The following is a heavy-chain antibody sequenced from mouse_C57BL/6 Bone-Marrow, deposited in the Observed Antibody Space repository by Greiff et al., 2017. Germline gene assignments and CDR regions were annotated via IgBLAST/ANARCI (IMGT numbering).Heavy chain of an antibody. V-gene: IGHV1-64*01. CDR2: IHPNSGST. D-gene: IGHD1-1*01. CDR3: ARSGLRYPAWVAY. CDR1: GYTFTSYW. J-gene: IGHJ3*01. Sequence: VQLQQSGAELVKPGASVQLSCKASGYTFTSYWMHWVKQRPGQGLEWIGMIHPNSGSTNYNEKFKSKATLTVDKSSSPAYMQLSSLTSEDSAVYYCARSGLRYPAWVAYWGQGTLVTVSA.